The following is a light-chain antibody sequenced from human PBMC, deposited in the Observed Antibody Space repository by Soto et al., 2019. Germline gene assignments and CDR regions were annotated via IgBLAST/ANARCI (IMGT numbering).Light chain of an antibody. Sequence: EIVMTQSPATLSVSPGERATLSCRASQSLRSNLAWYQHKPGQAPRLLIFGASSRATGVPARCSGSGSGTEFSLTISSLQSEDVAVYYCQEYNNWPPFTFGQGTKLDIK. CDR1: QSLRSN. J-gene: IGKJ2*01. CDR3: QEYNNWPPFT. CDR2: GAS. V-gene: IGKV3-15*01.